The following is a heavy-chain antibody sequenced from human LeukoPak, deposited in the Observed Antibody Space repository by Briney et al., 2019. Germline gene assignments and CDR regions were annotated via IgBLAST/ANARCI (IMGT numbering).Heavy chain of an antibody. Sequence: ASVKVSCKASGYTFTSYDINWVRQATGQGLEWMGRMSPNSGNTGYAQKFKGRVTKTRNASISTAYMELSSLRSEDTAVYYCARAPARRSGSPQGYYYHMDVWGKGTTVTVSS. V-gene: IGHV1-8*01. CDR2: MSPNSGNT. CDR1: GYTFTSYD. CDR3: ARAPARRSGSPQGYYYHMDV. D-gene: IGHD3-10*01. J-gene: IGHJ6*03.